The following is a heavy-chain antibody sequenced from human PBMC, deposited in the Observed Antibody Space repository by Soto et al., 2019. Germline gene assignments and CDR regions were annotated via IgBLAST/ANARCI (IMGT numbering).Heavy chain of an antibody. V-gene: IGHV3-53*01. Sequence: GWSLRLSCTAYGLGVRNNYMSWVRQAPGMGLEWVSVIYNDGTTYYADSVKGRFTLSRDTSKNTLSLQMDSLRAEDTAVYYCVRPLPSGRNYGMDVWGQGTKVTVS. J-gene: IGHJ6*02. D-gene: IGHD3-10*01. CDR2: IYNDGTT. CDR1: GLGVRNNY. CDR3: VRPLPSGRNYGMDV.